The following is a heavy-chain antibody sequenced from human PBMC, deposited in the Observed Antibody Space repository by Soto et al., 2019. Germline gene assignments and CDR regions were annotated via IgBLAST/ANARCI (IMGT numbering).Heavy chain of an antibody. J-gene: IGHJ4*02. Sequence: QVQLQESGPGLVKPSQTLSLTCTVSGGSISSGDYYWNWIRQPPGKGLEWIGYIFYSGSTYYNPSLKSRITISVGTSKNQFSLKLSSVTAADTAVYYCARVSYYYGSGSSSDYWGQGTLVTVSS. CDR2: IFYSGST. D-gene: IGHD3-10*01. V-gene: IGHV4-30-4*01. CDR1: GGSISSGDYY. CDR3: ARVSYYYGSGSSSDY.